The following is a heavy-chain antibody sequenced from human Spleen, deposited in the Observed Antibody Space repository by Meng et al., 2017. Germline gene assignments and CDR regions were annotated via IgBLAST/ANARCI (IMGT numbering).Heavy chain of an antibody. CDR1: GGSFSDYY. Sequence: QGQLQQWGEGLLKPSETLSLTGVVSGGSFSDYYGSWIRQPPGKGLEWIGEINHSGSTNYNPSLASRATISVDTSQNNLSLKLSSVTAADSAVYYCARGPTTMAHDFDYWGQGTLVTVSS. D-gene: IGHD4-11*01. J-gene: IGHJ4*02. CDR3: ARGPTTMAHDFDY. V-gene: IGHV4-34*01. CDR2: INHSGST.